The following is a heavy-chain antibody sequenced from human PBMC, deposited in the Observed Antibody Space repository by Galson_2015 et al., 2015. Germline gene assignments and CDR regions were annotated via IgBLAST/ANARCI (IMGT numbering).Heavy chain of an antibody. CDR3: ARASVVGAAKFGY. CDR2: ISAYNGNT. V-gene: IGHV1-18*01. D-gene: IGHD2-15*01. Sequence: SVKVSCKASGYSFTSYGVSWVRQAPGQGLQWMGWISAYNGNTIYAQKLRGRITMTTDTSTSTAYMELRSLRSDDTAMYYCARASVVGAAKFGYWGQGTLVTVSS. J-gene: IGHJ4*02. CDR1: GYSFTSYG.